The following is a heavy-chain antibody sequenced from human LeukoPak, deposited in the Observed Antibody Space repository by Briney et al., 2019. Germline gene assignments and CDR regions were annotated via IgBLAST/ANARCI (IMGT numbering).Heavy chain of an antibody. CDR1: GYTFRNFG. D-gene: IGHD5-12*01. CDR2: ISGYNDNT. Sequence: ASVRVSCEASGYTFRNFGITWVRQAPGQGLEWMGWISGYNDNTNYAQKLQGRVTMTTDTSTNTAYLELRSLRSDDTAVYYCARSGLVATDVDSQVDSWGQGTLVTVSS. V-gene: IGHV1-18*01. J-gene: IGHJ4*02. CDR3: ARSGLVATDVDSQVDS.